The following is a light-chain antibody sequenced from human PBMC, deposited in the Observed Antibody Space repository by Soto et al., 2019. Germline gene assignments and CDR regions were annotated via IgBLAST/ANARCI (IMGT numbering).Light chain of an antibody. CDR3: QQRGNRPPWT. CDR2: DAS. CDR1: QSVSSNY. Sequence: EIVLTQSPGTLSLSPGERATLSCRASQSVSSNYLAWYQQKPGQAPRLLIYDASNRATGIPARFSGSGSGTDFTLTISSLEPEDFAVYYCQQRGNRPPWTFGQGTKVDI. V-gene: IGKV3D-20*02. J-gene: IGKJ1*01.